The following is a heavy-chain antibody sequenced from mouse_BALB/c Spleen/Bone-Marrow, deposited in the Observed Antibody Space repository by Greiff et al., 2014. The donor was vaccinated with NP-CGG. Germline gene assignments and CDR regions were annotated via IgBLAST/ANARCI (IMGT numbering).Heavy chain of an antibody. V-gene: IGHV1-9*01. Sequence: QVQLQQPGAELMKPGASVKISCKATGYTFSSYWIEWVKQRPGHGLEWIGEILPGSGSTNYNEKFKGKATFTADTSSNTAYMQLSSLTSEDSAVYYCARGGVRGKDYSDYWGQGTTLTVSS. CDR2: ILPGSGST. J-gene: IGHJ2*01. CDR1: GYTFSSYW. D-gene: IGHD2-14*01. CDR3: ARGGVRGKDYSDY.